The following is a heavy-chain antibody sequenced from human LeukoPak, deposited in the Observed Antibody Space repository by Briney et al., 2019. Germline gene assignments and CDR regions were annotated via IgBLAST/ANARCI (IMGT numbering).Heavy chain of an antibody. Sequence: GGSLRLSCIASGFTFRNYGMSWVRQAPGKGLEWVSGLSDGGTRIFYADSVKGRFTVSRDNSKNTPYLQMDSLRAEDTAVYYCANTHCDSSPIVWNFWGQGTLVTVSS. CDR3: ANTHCDSSPIVWNF. D-gene: IGHD6-6*01. CDR2: LSDGGTRI. CDR1: GFTFRNYG. V-gene: IGHV3-23*01. J-gene: IGHJ4*02.